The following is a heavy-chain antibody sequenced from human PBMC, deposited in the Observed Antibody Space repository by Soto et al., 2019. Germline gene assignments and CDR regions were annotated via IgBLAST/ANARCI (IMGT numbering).Heavy chain of an antibody. CDR2: FYYSGST. CDR3: ARLGGYCTTSCYGYYARDV. D-gene: IGHD2-8*01. CDR1: GGSISSGTYS. V-gene: IGHV4-39*01. J-gene: IGHJ6*02. Sequence: SETLSLTCTVSGGSISSGTYSWGWIRQPPGKGLEWIGTFYYSGSTYYNPSLKSRVTISVDTSKNQFSLKVSSVTAADPAVYYCARLGGYCTTSCYGYYARDVWAQGTTVTVSS.